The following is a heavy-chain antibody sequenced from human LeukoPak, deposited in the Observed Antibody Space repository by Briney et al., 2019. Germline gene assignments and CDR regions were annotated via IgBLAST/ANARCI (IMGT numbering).Heavy chain of an antibody. J-gene: IGHJ4*02. D-gene: IGHD5-18*01. V-gene: IGHV4-59*01. CDR3: ARDRRDTAMDFDY. Sequence: SETLSLTCTVSGGSISSYYWSWIRRPPGKGLEWIGYIYYSGSTKYNPSLKSRVTISVDTSKNQFSLKRSSVTAADTAVYYCARDRRDTAMDFDYWGQGTLVTVSS. CDR2: IYYSGST. CDR1: GGSISSYY.